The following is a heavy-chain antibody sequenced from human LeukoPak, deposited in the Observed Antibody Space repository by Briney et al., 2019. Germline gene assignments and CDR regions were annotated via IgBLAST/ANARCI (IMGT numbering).Heavy chain of an antibody. CDR1: GFTFSGFA. CDR3: AKDRYCSGGSCYFDY. V-gene: IGHV3-23*01. Sequence: GGSLRLSCAASGFTFSGFAMSWVRQVPGKGLEWVSAISGSGGSTYYADSVKGRFTISRDNSKNTLYLQMNSLRAEDTAVYYCAKDRYCSGGSCYFDYWGQGTLVTVSS. D-gene: IGHD2-15*01. J-gene: IGHJ4*02. CDR2: ISGSGGST.